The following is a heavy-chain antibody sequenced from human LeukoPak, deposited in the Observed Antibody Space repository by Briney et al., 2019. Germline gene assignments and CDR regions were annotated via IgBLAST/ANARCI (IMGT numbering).Heavy chain of an antibody. CDR2: ISGSGGST. Sequence: GGSLRLSCAASGFTFSSYAMSWVRQAPGKGLEWVSAISGSGGSTYYADSVKGRFTNSRDNSKNTLYLQMNSLRAEDTAVYYCAKERIVLMVYALDYWGQGTLVTVSS. CDR3: AKERIVLMVYALDY. V-gene: IGHV3-23*01. D-gene: IGHD2-8*01. J-gene: IGHJ4*02. CDR1: GFTFSSYA.